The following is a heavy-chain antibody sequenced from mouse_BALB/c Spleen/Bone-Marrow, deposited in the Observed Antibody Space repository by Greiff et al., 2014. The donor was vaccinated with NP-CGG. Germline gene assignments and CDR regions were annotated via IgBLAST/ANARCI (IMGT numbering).Heavy chain of an antibody. Sequence: EVKLQESGPELEKPGASVKISCKASGYSFTAYNMNWVKQSNGKSLEWIGSIDPYYGGTSYNQKFKGKATLTVDKSSNTAYMQLKNLTSEDSAVYYCTRDDSPYWYFDVWGAGTTVTVSS. CDR3: TRDDSPYWYFDV. CDR2: IDPYYGGT. CDR1: GYSFTAYN. D-gene: IGHD2-4*01. V-gene: IGHV1-39*01. J-gene: IGHJ1*01.